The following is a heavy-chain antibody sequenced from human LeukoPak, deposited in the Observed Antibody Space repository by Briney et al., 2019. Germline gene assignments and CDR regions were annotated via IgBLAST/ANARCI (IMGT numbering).Heavy chain of an antibody. CDR1: GYTFTSYG. V-gene: IGHV1-18*01. CDR3: ARETTVTTNWFDP. CDR2: ISAYNGNT. Sequence: ASVKVSCKASGYTFTSYGISWVRQAPGQGLEWMGWISAYNGNTNYAQKLQGRGTMTTDTSTSTAYMELRGLRSDDTAVYYCARETTVTTNWFDPWGQGTLVTVSS. J-gene: IGHJ5*02. D-gene: IGHD4-17*01.